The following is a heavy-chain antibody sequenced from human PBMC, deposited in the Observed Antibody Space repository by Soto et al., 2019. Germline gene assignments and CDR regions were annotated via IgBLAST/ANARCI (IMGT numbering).Heavy chain of an antibody. V-gene: IGHV3-74*01. CDR3: AKVASGSYDWFDP. CDR1: KFSFSGYW. Sequence: GGSLRLSCAASKFSFSGYWMHWVRQASGKGLMWVSRVNPDGSTTTYADSVKGRFTISRDNAKNTVFLQMNSLRADDTAVYYCAKVASGSYDWFDPWGQGTLVTVSS. J-gene: IGHJ5*02. D-gene: IGHD1-26*01. CDR2: VNPDGSTT.